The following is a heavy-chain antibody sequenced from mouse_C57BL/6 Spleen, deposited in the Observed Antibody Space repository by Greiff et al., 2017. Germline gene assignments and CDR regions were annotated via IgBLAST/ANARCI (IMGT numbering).Heavy chain of an antibody. V-gene: IGHV1-64*01. J-gene: IGHJ2*01. CDR3: ARTTAQAPLDY. Sequence: VQLQQPGAELVKPGASVKLSCKASGYTFTSYWMHWVKQRPGQGLEWIGMIHPKSGSTNYNEKFKSKATLTVDKSSSTAYMQLSSLTSEDSAVYYCARTTAQAPLDYWGQGTTLTVSS. CDR1: GYTFTSYW. CDR2: IHPKSGST. D-gene: IGHD3-2*02.